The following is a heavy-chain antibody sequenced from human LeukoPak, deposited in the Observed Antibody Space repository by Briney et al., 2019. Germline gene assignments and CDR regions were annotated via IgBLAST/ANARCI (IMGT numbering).Heavy chain of an antibody. J-gene: IGHJ4*02. CDR1: GYTFTSYA. CDR3: ARMGYCTRATCGGAFDF. CDR2: INTNTENP. Sequence: ASVKVSCKASGYTFTSYAMNWVRQAPGQGPEWIGWINTNTENPAYAQGFIGRFVFSLDISVSTAYLQINSLKAEDTAVYYCARMGYCTRATCGGAFDFWGQGTLVTVSS. D-gene: IGHD2-8*01. V-gene: IGHV7-4-1*02.